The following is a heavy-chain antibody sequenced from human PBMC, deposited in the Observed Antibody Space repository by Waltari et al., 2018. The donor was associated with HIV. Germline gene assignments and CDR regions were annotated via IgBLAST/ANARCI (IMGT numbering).Heavy chain of an antibody. CDR2: IYYSGST. CDR1: GGSISSYY. J-gene: IGHJ4*02. CDR3: ARGGDPKYSSSWYFPY. Sequence: QVQLQESGPGLVKPSETLSLTCTVSGGSISSYYWSWIRQPPGKGLEWIRYIYYSGSTNYNPSLKSRVTISVDTSKNQFSLKLSSVTAADTAVYYCARGGDPKYSSSWYFPYWGQGTLVTVSS. V-gene: IGHV4-59*01. D-gene: IGHD6-13*01.